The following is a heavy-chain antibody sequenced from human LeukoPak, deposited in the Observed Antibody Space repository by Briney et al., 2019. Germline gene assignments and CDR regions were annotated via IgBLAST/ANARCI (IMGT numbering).Heavy chain of an antibody. V-gene: IGHV4-34*01. Sequence: SETLSLTCAVYGGSFSGYYWSWIRQPPGKGLEWIGEINHSGSTNYNPSLKSRVTISVDTSKNQFSLKLSSVTAADTAVYYCARVVVVPAAPPPYYYYGMDVWGQGTTVTVSS. D-gene: IGHD2-2*01. J-gene: IGHJ6*02. CDR2: INHSGST. CDR3: ARVVVVPAAPPPYYYYGMDV. CDR1: GGSFSGYY.